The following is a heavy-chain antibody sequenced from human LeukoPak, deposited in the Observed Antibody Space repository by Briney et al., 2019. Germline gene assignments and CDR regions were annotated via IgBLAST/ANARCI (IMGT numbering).Heavy chain of an antibody. CDR3: AKDWDFYGSGNFYTCIDY. CDR1: GFTFSSYG. V-gene: IGHV3-30*02. CDR2: IRYDGSNE. Sequence: GGSLRLSCAASGFTFSSYGMHWVRQAPGKGLEWGAFIRYDGSNEYYEDSVKGRFTISRDNSKNTLYLQMNSLRAEDTAGYLCAKDWDFYGSGNFYTCIDYWGQGTLVTVSS. D-gene: IGHD3-10*01. J-gene: IGHJ4*02.